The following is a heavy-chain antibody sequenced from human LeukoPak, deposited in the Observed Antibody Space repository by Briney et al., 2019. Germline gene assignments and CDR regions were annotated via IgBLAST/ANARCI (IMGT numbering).Heavy chain of an antibody. CDR2: IYHSGST. J-gene: IGHJ4*02. V-gene: IGHV4-38-2*02. CDR3: ARGQYSAHDY. D-gene: IGHD4-11*01. Sequence: PSETLSLTCTVSGYSISSGYYWGWIRQPPGKGLEWIGSIYHSGSTYYNPSLKSRVTISVDTSKNQFSLQLNSVTPEDTAVYYCARGQYSAHDYWGQGTLVTVSS. CDR1: GYSISSGYY.